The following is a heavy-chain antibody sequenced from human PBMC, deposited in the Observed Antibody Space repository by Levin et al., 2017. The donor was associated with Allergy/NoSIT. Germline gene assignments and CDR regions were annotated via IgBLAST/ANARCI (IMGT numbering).Heavy chain of an antibody. J-gene: IGHJ4*02. Sequence: ASVKVSCKASGYTFTSYAMNWVRQAPGQGLEWMGWINTNTGNPTYAQGFTGRFVFSLDTSVSTAYLQISSLKAEDTAVYYCARVSCSSTSCYADFDYWGQGTLVTVSS. CDR1: GYTFTSYA. D-gene: IGHD2-2*01. CDR3: ARVSCSSTSCYADFDY. V-gene: IGHV7-4-1*02. CDR2: INTNTGNP.